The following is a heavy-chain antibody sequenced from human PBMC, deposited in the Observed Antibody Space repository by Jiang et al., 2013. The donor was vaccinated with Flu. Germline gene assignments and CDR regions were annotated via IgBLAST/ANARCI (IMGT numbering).Heavy chain of an antibody. CDR1: GFTFSSYG. CDR2: ISYDGSNK. CDR3: AKDGPTGYFDWFPGYYYYGLDA. V-gene: IGHV3-30*18. Sequence: RLSCAASGFTFSSYGMHWVRQAPGKGLEWVAIISYDGSNKYYAESVKGRFTISRDKSKNTLYLQMNSLRAEDTAMYYCAKDGPTGYFDWFPGYYYYGLDAWGQGTTVTVSS. D-gene: IGHD3-9*01. J-gene: IGHJ6*02.